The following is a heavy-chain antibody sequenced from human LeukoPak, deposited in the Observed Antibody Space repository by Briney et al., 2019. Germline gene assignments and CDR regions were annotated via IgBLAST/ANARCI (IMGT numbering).Heavy chain of an antibody. Sequence: GGSLRLSCAASGFTFSSYAMSWVRQAPGKGLEWVSAISGTGGSTYYADSVKGRFTISRDNSKNTLYLQMNSLRAEDTAVYYCAKRGAASDYYGMDVWGQGTLVTVSS. CDR1: GFTFSSYA. D-gene: IGHD3-10*01. J-gene: IGHJ6*02. V-gene: IGHV3-23*01. CDR2: ISGTGGST. CDR3: AKRGAASDYYGMDV.